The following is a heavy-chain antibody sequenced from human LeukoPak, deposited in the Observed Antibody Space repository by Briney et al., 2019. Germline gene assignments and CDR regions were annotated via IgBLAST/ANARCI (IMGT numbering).Heavy chain of an antibody. CDR2: IYTSGST. CDR1: GGSISSGSYY. CDR3: ARDEGNKGDAYFDY. J-gene: IGHJ4*02. D-gene: IGHD1/OR15-1a*01. V-gene: IGHV4-61*02. Sequence: SQTLSLTCTVSGGSISSGSYYWRWIRQPAGKVLEWIGRIYTSGSTNYNPSLKSRVTISVDTSKNQFSLKLSSVTAADTAVYYCARDEGNKGDAYFDYWGQGTLVTVSS.